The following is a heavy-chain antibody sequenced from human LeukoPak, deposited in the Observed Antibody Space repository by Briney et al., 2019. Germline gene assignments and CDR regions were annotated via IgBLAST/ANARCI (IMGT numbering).Heavy chain of an antibody. J-gene: IGHJ4*02. Sequence: GRSLRLSCAASGFTFSTYGMHWVRQAPGKGLEWVAVISYDGSNEYYADSVKGRFTISRDNSKNTLYLQMNSLRAEDTAVYFCAKYSGSYYYPPNWDSWGQGTLVTVSS. D-gene: IGHD1-26*01. CDR1: GFTFSTYG. CDR2: ISYDGSNE. V-gene: IGHV3-30*18. CDR3: AKYSGSYYYPPNWDS.